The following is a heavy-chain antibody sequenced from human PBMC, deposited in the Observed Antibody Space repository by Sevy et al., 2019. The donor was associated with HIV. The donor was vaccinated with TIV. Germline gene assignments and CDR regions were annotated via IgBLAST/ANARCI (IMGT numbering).Heavy chain of an antibody. CDR1: GYSFSNYW. D-gene: IGHD2-2*01. CDR3: VGDGGGGCSGTRCLGYYYYGMDV. CDR2: IDPSDSYT. J-gene: IGHJ6*02. Sequence: GESLKISCKGSGYSFSNYWISWVRQMPGKGLEWMGRIDPSDSYTTYSPSFQGHVTISSDKSMSTAYLQWRSLKASDTAMDYCVGDGGGGCSGTRCLGYYYYGMDVWGQGTTVTVSS. V-gene: IGHV5-10-1*01.